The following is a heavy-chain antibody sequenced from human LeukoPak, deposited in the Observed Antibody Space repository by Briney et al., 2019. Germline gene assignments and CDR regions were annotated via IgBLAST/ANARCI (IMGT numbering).Heavy chain of an antibody. V-gene: IGHV3-66*01. D-gene: IGHD6-19*01. Sequence: GGSLRLSCAASGFTVSSNYMSWVRQAPGKGLEWVSVIYSGGSTYYTDSVKGRFTISRDNSKNTLYLQMKSLRAEDTAVYYCARERNLEIAVAGTIFNYWGQGTLVTVSS. CDR2: IYSGGST. CDR1: GFTVSSNY. CDR3: ARERNLEIAVAGTIFNY. J-gene: IGHJ4*02.